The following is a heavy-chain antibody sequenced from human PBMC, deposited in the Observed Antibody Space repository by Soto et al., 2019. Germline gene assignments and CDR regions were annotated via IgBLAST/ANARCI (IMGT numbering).Heavy chain of an antibody. CDR3: ARGFRVDAFDI. D-gene: IGHD2-21*01. V-gene: IGHV4-59*01. Sequence: SETLSLTCTVSGGSISSYYWSWIRQPPGKGLEWIGYIYYSGSTNYNPSLKSRVTISVDTSKNQFSLKLSSVTAADTAVYYCARGFRVDAFDIWGQGTMVTVSS. CDR2: IYYSGST. CDR1: GGSISSYY. J-gene: IGHJ3*02.